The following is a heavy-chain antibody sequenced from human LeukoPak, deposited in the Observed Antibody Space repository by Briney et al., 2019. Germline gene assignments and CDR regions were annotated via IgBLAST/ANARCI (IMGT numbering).Heavy chain of an antibody. CDR1: GFTFSSYE. D-gene: IGHD3-22*01. J-gene: IGHJ5*02. CDR3: ARPPLDTMIESTPGS. V-gene: IGHV3-48*03. Sequence: PGGSLRLSCAASGFTFSSYEMNWVRQAPGKGLEWVSYISSSGSTIYYADSVKGRFTISRDNAKNSLYLQMNSLRAEDTAVYYCARPPLDTMIESTPGSWGQGTLVTVSS. CDR2: ISSSGSTI.